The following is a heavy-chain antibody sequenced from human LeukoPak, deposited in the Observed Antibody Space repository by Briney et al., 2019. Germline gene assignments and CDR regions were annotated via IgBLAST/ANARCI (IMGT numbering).Heavy chain of an antibody. V-gene: IGHV4-59*08. Sequence: KPSETLSLTCTVSGGSISSYYWSWIRQPPGKGLEWIGYIYYSGSTNYNPSLKSRVTISVDTSKNQFSLKLSSVTAADTAVYYCARGSSSSWYERAGYFDYWGQGTLVTVSS. CDR2: IYYSGST. CDR3: ARGSSSSWYERAGYFDY. CDR1: GGSISSYY. J-gene: IGHJ4*02. D-gene: IGHD6-13*01.